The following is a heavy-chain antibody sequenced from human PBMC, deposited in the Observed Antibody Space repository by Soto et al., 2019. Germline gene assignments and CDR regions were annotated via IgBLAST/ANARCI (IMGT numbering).Heavy chain of an antibody. Sequence: SETLSLTCTVSGSSISSYYWSWIRQPPGKGLEWIGYIYYSGSTNYNPSLKSRVTISVDTSKNQFSLKLSSVTAADTAVYYCARADSSGWFSFDYWGQGTLVTVSS. D-gene: IGHD6-19*01. CDR3: ARADSSGWFSFDY. CDR2: IYYSGST. J-gene: IGHJ4*02. V-gene: IGHV4-59*01. CDR1: GSSISSYY.